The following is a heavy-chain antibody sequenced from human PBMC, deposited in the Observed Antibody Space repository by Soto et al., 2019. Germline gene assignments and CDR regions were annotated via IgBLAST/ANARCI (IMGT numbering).Heavy chain of an antibody. J-gene: IGHJ4*02. CDR2: IYHSGST. Sequence: SSETLSLTCAVSGYSISSGYYWGWIRQPPGKGLEWIGSIYHSGSTYYNPSLKSRVTISVDTSKNQFSLKLSSVTAADTAVYYCARASITMVRGVIRGRYFDYWGQGTLVTVSS. V-gene: IGHV4-38-2*01. CDR1: GYSISSGYY. CDR3: ARASITMVRGVIRGRYFDY. D-gene: IGHD3-10*01.